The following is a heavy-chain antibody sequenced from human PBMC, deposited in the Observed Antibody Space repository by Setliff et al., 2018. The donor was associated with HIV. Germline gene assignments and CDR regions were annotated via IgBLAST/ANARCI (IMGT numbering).Heavy chain of an antibody. Sequence: TLSLTCSVSGVSVGSGDYYWHWIRQHPEKALEWIGYIFHSGDTYYNPSLKSRISMSVDTSKNQFSLELTSLTAADTAVYDCATRPRIAARPFDYWGQGMWVTSPQ. D-gene: IGHD6-6*01. CDR3: ATRPRIAARPFDY. CDR1: GVSVGSGDYY. CDR2: IFHSGDT. J-gene: IGHJ4*02. V-gene: IGHV4-31*03.